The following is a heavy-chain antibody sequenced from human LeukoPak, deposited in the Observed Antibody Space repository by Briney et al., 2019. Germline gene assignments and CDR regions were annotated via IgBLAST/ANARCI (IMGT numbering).Heavy chain of an antibody. CDR3: AREKGDYGLN. CDR1: GFTFSRYS. D-gene: IGHD4-17*01. CDR2: ITNSSSTI. Sequence: GGSLRLSCAASGFTFSRYSMNWVRQAPGKGLEWVSYITNSSSTILYADSVKGRFTTSRDNAESSLFLQMNSLRAEDTAVYYCAREKGDYGLNWGQGTLVTVSS. V-gene: IGHV3-48*01. J-gene: IGHJ4*02.